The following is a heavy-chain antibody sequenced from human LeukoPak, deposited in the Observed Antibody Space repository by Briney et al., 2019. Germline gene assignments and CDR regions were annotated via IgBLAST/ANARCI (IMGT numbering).Heavy chain of an antibody. CDR3: ARGAYYYGD. CDR1: GFTFSSHS. CDR2: ISSSSSTI. V-gene: IGHV3-48*01. D-gene: IGHD3-10*01. J-gene: IGHJ4*02. Sequence: GGSLRLSCAASGFTFSSHSMNWVRQAPGKGLEWVSYISSSSSTIYYADSVKGRFTISRDNAKNSLYLQMNSLRAEDTAVYYCARGAYYYGDWGQGTLVTVSS.